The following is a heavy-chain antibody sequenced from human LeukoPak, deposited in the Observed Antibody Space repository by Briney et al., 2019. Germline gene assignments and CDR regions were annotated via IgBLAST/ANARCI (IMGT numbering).Heavy chain of an antibody. CDR1: GGSISSYY. D-gene: IGHD3-16*02. J-gene: IGHJ4*02. CDR2: IYYSGST. Sequence: PETLSLTCTVSGGSISSYYWSWIRQPPGKGLEWIGYIYYSGSTNYNPSLKSRVTISVDTSKNQFSLKLSSVTAADTAVYYCAASYTSFPYYFDFWGQGTLVTVSS. V-gene: IGHV4-59*01. CDR3: AASYTSFPYYFDF.